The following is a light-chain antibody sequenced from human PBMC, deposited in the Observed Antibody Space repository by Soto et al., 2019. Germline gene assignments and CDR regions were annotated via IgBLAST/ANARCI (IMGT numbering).Light chain of an antibody. Sequence: EIVMTQSPATLSVSPGERATLSCRASQSVNSKLAWYQQKPGQSPRLVIYHASTRATGIPARFTGSGSGTEFTLTISSLQSEDFAVYYCQQYNNWPLTFGGGTKVDIK. CDR3: QQYNNWPLT. J-gene: IGKJ4*01. CDR2: HAS. CDR1: QSVNSK. V-gene: IGKV3-15*01.